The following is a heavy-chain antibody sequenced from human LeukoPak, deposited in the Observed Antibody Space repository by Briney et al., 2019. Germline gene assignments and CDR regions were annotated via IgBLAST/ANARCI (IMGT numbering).Heavy chain of an antibody. CDR1: GFTFSSYS. V-gene: IGHV3-21*01. CDR3: ARGTMVRGVTYYYYYGMDV. Sequence: PGGSLRLSCAASGFTFSSYSMNWVRQAPGKGLEWVSSISSSSSYIYYADSVKGRFTISRDNAKNSLYLQMNSLRAEDTAVYYCARGTMVRGVTYYYYYGMDVWGQGTTVTVSS. CDR2: ISSSSSYI. D-gene: IGHD3-10*01. J-gene: IGHJ6*02.